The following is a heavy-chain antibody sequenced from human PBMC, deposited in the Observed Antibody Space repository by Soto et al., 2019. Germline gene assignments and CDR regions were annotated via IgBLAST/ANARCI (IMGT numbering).Heavy chain of an antibody. V-gene: IGHV1-69*13. J-gene: IGHJ4*02. CDR1: GGTFSSYA. D-gene: IGHD3-10*01. Sequence: ASVKVSCKASGGTFSSYAISWVLQAPGQGLEWMGGIIPIFGTANYAQKFQGRVTITADESTSTAYMELSSLRSEDTAVYYCARQAGQVTMVRGVTFDYWGQGTLVTVSS. CDR3: ARQAGQVTMVRGVTFDY. CDR2: IIPIFGTA.